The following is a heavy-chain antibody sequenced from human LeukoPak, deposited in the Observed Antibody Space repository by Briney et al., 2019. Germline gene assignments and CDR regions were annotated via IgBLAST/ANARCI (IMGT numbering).Heavy chain of an antibody. D-gene: IGHD4-23*01. J-gene: IGHJ3*02. Sequence: EASVKVSCKVSGYTLTELSMHWVRQAPGKGLEWMGGFDPEDGETIYAQKFQGRVTMTEDTSTDTAYMELSSLRSEDTAVYYCATVSTVVTPRDAFDIWGQGTMVTVSS. CDR3: ATVSTVVTPRDAFDI. CDR1: GYTLTELS. V-gene: IGHV1-24*01. CDR2: FDPEDGET.